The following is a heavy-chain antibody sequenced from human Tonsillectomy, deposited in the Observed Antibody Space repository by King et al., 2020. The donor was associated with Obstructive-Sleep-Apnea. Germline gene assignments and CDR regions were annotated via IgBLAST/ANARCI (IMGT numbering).Heavy chain of an antibody. V-gene: IGHV3-23*04. J-gene: IGHJ3*01. CDR1: GFTFSYYA. CDR3: AKNRDGYNYPDAFDV. D-gene: IGHD5-24*01. CDR2: ISGGGDNA. Sequence: VKLVESGGNLVQPGGSLRLSCAASGFTFSYYAINWVRQAPGKGLEWVSAISGGGDNAYYADSVKGRFTISRDNSKNTLYLQMNSLRAEDTAVYYCAKNRDGYNYPDAFDVWGPGTLVTVSS.